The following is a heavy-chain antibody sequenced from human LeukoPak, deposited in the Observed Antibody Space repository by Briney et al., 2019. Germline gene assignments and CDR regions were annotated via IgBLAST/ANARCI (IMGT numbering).Heavy chain of an antibody. CDR2: IYYSGST. V-gene: IGHV4-59*01. Sequence: PSETLSLTCTVSGGPISSYYWSWIRQPPGKGLEWIGYIYYSGSTNYNPSLKSRVTISVDTSKDQFSLKLSSVTAADTAVYYGARGGDTAMVLNWGQGTLVTVSS. D-gene: IGHD5-18*01. CDR1: GGPISSYY. J-gene: IGHJ4*02. CDR3: ARGGDTAMVLN.